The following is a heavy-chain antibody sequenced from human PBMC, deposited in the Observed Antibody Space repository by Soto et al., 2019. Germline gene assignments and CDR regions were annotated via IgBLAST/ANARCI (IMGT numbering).Heavy chain of an antibody. CDR3: ARVAY. CDR1: VFSFSRVS. V-gene: IGHV3-21*01. Sequence: LRLSCEAYVFSFSRVSMTWVRQVPGKGLEWVASISSASSETWYADSVKGRFIISRDNAQNSLFLQMNTLRPEDSAIYYCARVAYWGPGTQVTV. CDR2: ISSASSET. J-gene: IGHJ4*02.